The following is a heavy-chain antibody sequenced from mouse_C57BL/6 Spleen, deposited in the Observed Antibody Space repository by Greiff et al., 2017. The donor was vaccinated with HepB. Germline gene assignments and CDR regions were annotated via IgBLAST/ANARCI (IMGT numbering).Heavy chain of an antibody. D-gene: IGHD1-1*01. Sequence: QVQLQQPGAELVKPGSSVKLSCKASGYTFTSYWMHWVKQRPGQGLEWIGMIHPNSGSTNYNEKFKSKATLTVDKSSSTAYMQLSSLTSEDSAVYYCASYYGSSPELAYWGQGTLVTVSA. CDR1: GYTFTSYW. CDR3: ASYYGSSPELAY. V-gene: IGHV1-64*01. CDR2: IHPNSGST. J-gene: IGHJ3*01.